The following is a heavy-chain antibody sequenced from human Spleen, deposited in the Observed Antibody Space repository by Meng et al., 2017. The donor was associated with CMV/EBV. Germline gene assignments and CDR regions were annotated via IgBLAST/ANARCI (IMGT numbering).Heavy chain of an antibody. CDR3: ARDGGLGYYFDY. V-gene: IGHV3-11*04. CDR2: ISSRGSTI. J-gene: IGHJ4*02. Sequence: GGSLRLFCAASGFTFSDYYMSWIRQAPGKGLEWVSYISSRGSTIYYADSVKGRFTISRDNAKNSLSLQMNSLRAEDTAVYYCARDGGLGYYFDYWGQGTLVTVSS. CDR1: GFTFSDYY. D-gene: IGHD3-16*01.